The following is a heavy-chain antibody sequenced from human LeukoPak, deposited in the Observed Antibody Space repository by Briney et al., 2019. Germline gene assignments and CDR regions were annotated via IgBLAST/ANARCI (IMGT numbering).Heavy chain of an antibody. D-gene: IGHD1-26*01. CDR3: ASSVGATGGFDY. Sequence: GGSPRLSCAASGFTFSSYWMHWVRQAPGKGLVWVSRINTDGSSTSYADSVKGRFTISRDNAKNTLYLQMNSLRAEDTAVYYCASSVGATGGFDYWGQGTLVTVSS. CDR1: GFTFSSYW. CDR2: INTDGSST. V-gene: IGHV3-74*01. J-gene: IGHJ4*02.